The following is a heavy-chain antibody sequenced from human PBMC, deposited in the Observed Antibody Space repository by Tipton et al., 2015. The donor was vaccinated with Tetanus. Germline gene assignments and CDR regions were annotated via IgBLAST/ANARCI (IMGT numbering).Heavy chain of an antibody. V-gene: IGHV5-51*01. CDR1: GHNSRSYW. J-gene: IGHJ5*02. D-gene: IGHD3-10*01. Sequence: QLVQSGAEVKKPGQSLKISCEVSGHNSRSYWISWVRQMPGKGLEWMGIINPGDSDATYSPSFRGQVTISADKSISTAYLEWSSLKASDTAIYFCARLPKHYSASGSTWGQGTQVTVSS. CDR2: INPGDSDA. CDR3: ARLPKHYSASGST.